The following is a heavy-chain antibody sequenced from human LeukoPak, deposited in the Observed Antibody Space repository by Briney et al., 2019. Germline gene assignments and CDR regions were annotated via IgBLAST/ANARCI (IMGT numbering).Heavy chain of an antibody. CDR2: IIPIFGTA. Sequence: GSSVKVSCKASGGTFSSYAISWVRQAPGQGLEWMGGIIPIFGTANYAQKFQGRVTITTDESTSTAYMELSSLRSEDTAVYYCARDIFRGSYYRGGDAFDIWGQGTMVTVSS. V-gene: IGHV1-69*05. CDR3: ARDIFRGSYYRGGDAFDI. D-gene: IGHD3-10*01. CDR1: GGTFSSYA. J-gene: IGHJ3*02.